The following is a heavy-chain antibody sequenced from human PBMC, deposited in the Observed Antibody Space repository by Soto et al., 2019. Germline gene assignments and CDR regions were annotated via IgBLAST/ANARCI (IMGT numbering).Heavy chain of an antibody. CDR3: ARGGPHLLRYFDWSPFDY. CDR2: IYYSGST. Sequence: PSETLSLTCTVSGVSITNYYWSWIRQPPGEGLEWIGYIYYSGSTYYNPSLKSRVTISVDTSKNQFSLKLSSVTAADTAVYYCARGGPHLLRYFDWSPFDYWGQGTLVTVSS. J-gene: IGHJ4*02. CDR1: GVSITNYY. D-gene: IGHD3-9*01. V-gene: IGHV4-59*12.